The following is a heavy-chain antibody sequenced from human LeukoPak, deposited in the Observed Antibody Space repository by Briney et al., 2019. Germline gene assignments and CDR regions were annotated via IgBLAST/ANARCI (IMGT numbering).Heavy chain of an antibody. CDR3: ARAAWGSTSCYDY. D-gene: IGHD2-2*01. J-gene: IGHJ4*02. CDR1: GGSISNYY. V-gene: IGHV4-59*01. CDR2: IYCSGST. Sequence: PSETLSLTCTVSGGSISNYYWSWIRQPPGKGLEWIGYIYCSGSTNYSPSLKSRVTISVDTSKNQLSLKLSSVTAADTAVYYCARAAWGSTSCYDYWGQGTLVTVSS.